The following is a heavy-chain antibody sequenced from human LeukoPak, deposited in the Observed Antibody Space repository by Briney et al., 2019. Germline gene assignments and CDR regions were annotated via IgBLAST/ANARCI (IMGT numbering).Heavy chain of an antibody. Sequence: PGGSLRLSCEVSGFTFSRYEMNWVRQAPGKGLEWISFISGSGAPIYYADSVKGRFTVSTDNAKNSLYLEMNSLRAEDTAVYYCARGAAGTFDYWGQGTLVSVSS. J-gene: IGHJ4*02. D-gene: IGHD6-13*01. CDR3: ARGAAGTFDY. V-gene: IGHV3-48*03. CDR1: GFTFSRYE. CDR2: ISGSGAPI.